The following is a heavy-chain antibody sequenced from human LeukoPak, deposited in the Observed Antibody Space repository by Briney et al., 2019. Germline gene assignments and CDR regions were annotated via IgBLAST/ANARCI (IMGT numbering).Heavy chain of an antibody. V-gene: IGHV4-39*01. CDR1: GGSISSSSYY. CDR2: IYYSGST. Sequence: SQTLSLTCTVSGGSISSSSYYWGWIRQPPGKGLEWIGSIYYSGSTYYNPSLKSRVTISVDTSKNQFSLKLSSVTAADTAVYYCARHLVGVLLLDYWGQGTLVTVSS. D-gene: IGHD2-15*01. J-gene: IGHJ4*02. CDR3: ARHLVGVLLLDY.